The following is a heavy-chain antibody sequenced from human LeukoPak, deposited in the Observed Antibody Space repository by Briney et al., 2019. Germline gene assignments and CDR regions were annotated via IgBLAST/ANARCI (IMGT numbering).Heavy chain of an antibody. CDR1: GYTFTSYY. V-gene: IGHV1-2*06. CDR3: ARPLTKGVEAYDY. Sequence: ASVKVSCKASGYTFTSYYMHWVQQAPGQGLEWMGRINPNSGGTNYAQKFQGRVTMTRDTSISTAYMELSRLRSDDTAVYYCARPLTKGVEAYDYWGQGTLVTVSS. D-gene: IGHD1-26*01. CDR2: INPNSGGT. J-gene: IGHJ4*02.